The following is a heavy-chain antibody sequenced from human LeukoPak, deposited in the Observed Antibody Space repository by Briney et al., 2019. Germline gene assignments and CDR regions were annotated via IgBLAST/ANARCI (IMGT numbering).Heavy chain of an antibody. CDR2: ISSSSSI. Sequence: GGSLRLSCAASGFTFSSYSMNWVRQAPGKGLEWISYISSSSSIYNADSVKGRFTISRDNAKSSLYLQMNSLRAEDTAVYYCATTYYDILTGYGYWGQGTLVTVSS. D-gene: IGHD3-9*01. CDR3: ATTYYDILTGYGY. V-gene: IGHV3-48*04. CDR1: GFTFSSYS. J-gene: IGHJ4*02.